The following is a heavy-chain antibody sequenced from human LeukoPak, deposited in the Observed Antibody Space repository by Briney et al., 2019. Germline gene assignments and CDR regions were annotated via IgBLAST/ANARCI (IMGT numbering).Heavy chain of an antibody. CDR2: IIPILGIA. Sequence: ASVKVSCKASGATFSSYTISWVRQAPGQGLEWMGRIIPILGIANYAQKFPGRVTITADKSTSTAYMELSSLRSEDTAVYYCVRLQSGAYGMDVWGQGTTVTVSS. D-gene: IGHD3-10*01. V-gene: IGHV1-69*02. CDR3: VRLQSGAYGMDV. CDR1: GATFSSYT. J-gene: IGHJ6*02.